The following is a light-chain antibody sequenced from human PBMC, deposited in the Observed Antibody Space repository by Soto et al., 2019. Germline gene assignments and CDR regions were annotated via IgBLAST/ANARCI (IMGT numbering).Light chain of an antibody. V-gene: IGKV3-15*01. CDR3: QQYNNCPTWT. CDR1: QSVSSN. J-gene: IGKJ1*01. CDR2: VAS. Sequence: EIVMTQSPATLSVSPGERATLSCRASQSVSSNLAWYQQTPGQAPRLLIYVASTRATGIPARSSGSGSGTGFTLTITSLQSEDFAVYDCQQYNNCPTWTCGQGTKVESK.